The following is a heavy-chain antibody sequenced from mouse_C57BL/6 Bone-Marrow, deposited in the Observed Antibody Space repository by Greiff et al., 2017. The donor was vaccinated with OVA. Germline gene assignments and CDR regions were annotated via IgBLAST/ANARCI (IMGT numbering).Heavy chain of an antibody. D-gene: IGHD1-1*01. Sequence: VQLQQSGAELVKPGASVKISCKASGYAFSSYWMNWVKQRPGKGLEWIGQIYPGDGDTNYNGKFKGKATLTADKSSSTAYMQLSSLTSEDSAVYCCARSLYGSSYTWFAYWGQGTLVTVSA. CDR3: ARSLYGSSYTWFAY. CDR2: IYPGDGDT. J-gene: IGHJ3*01. V-gene: IGHV1-80*01. CDR1: GYAFSSYW.